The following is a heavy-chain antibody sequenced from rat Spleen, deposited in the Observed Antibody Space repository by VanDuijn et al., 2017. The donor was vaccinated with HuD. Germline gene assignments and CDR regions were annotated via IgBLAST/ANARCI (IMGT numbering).Heavy chain of an antibody. CDR3: ARPTTGIPFNY. Sequence: EVQLVESGGGLVQPGRSLKLSCAASGFTFSSFPMAWVRQAPTKGLEWVAIISYDGSSIYYRDSVKGRFTISRDNAKSTLYLQVDSLRSEDTAIYYWARPTTGIPFNYWGQGVMVTVSS. CDR2: ISYDGSSI. J-gene: IGHJ2*01. V-gene: IGHV5-29*01. D-gene: IGHD1-9*01. CDR1: GFTFSSFP.